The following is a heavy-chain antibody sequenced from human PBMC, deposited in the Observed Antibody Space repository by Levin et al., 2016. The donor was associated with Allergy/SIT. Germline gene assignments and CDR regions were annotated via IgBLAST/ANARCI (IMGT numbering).Heavy chain of an antibody. CDR2: IYHSGST. Sequence: SETLSLTCVVSGDSISSSHWWSWVRQPPGKGLEWVGEIYHSGSTNYNPSLQSRVTISVDKSKNQFSLNLRSVTAADTAVYYCASKEGPGIAVSGCFDSWGQGTLVTVSS. V-gene: IGHV4-4*02. CDR1: GDSISSSHW. J-gene: IGHJ4*02. CDR3: ASKEGPGIAVSGCFDS. D-gene: IGHD6-19*01.